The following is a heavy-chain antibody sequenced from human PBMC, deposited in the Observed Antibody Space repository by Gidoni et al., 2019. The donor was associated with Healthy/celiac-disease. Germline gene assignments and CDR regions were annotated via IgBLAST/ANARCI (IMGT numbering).Heavy chain of an antibody. Sequence: QVQLVQSGAAVKKPGASVKVSCKASGGTLSSYAFRWVRQAPGQGFEWMGRIIPILGIANYAQKFQGRVTITADKSTSTAYMELSSLRSEDTAVYYCAREGLDVLRFLEWLSGTHGYNGMDVWGQGTTVTVSS. V-gene: IGHV1-69*09. CDR3: AREGLDVLRFLEWLSGTHGYNGMDV. CDR2: IIPILGIA. CDR1: GGTLSSYA. J-gene: IGHJ6*02. D-gene: IGHD3-3*01.